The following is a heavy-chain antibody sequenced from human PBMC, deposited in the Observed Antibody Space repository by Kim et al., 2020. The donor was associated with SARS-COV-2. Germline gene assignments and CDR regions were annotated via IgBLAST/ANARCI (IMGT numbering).Heavy chain of an antibody. Sequence: TSYAQKCQGRGTRTRDTSTSTVYMELSSLRSEDTAVYYCARDRAAAGNDYWGQGTLVTVSS. CDR3: ARDRAAAGNDY. J-gene: IGHJ4*02. D-gene: IGHD6-13*01. CDR2: T. V-gene: IGHV1-46*01.